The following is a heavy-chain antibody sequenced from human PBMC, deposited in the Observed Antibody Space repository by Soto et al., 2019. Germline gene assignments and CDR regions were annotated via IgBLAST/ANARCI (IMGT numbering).Heavy chain of an antibody. CDR3: AHRVLHTVFGLVTTTAIYFDF. D-gene: IGHD3-3*01. V-gene: IGHV2-5*02. Sequence: QITLNESGPTVVRPTETLTLICRFSGFSLTTSGVGVGWVRQSPGKAPEWLALIYWDDDKRYSESLKSRLTITKDTSKNQVVLTVANLDPTDTATYYCAHRVLHTVFGLVTTTAIYFDFWGQGTPVAVSS. CDR1: GFSLTTSGVG. J-gene: IGHJ4*02. CDR2: IYWDDDK.